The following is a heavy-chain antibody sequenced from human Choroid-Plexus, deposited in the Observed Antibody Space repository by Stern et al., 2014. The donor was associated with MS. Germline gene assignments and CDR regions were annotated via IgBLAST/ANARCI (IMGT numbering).Heavy chain of an antibody. CDR3: AKDRQWSTYFFDY. CDR2: ISYDGSDK. D-gene: IGHD2-15*01. Sequence: VQLVESGGRGAHRGRPLTLPCRACGYTYRNFGVHGVPRAPEKGLEGGALISYDGSDKYYADSVKGRFTIFRDNSKNTLYMHMNSLRAEDTAVYYCAKDRQWSTYFFDYWGQGSLVTVSS. V-gene: IGHV3-30*18. J-gene: IGHJ4*02. CDR1: GYTYRNFG.